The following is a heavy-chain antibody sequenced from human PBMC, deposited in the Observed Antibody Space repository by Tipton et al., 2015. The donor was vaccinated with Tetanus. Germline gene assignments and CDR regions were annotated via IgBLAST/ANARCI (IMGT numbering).Heavy chain of an antibody. CDR2: IYYSGST. J-gene: IGHJ6*02. CDR3: ARAPRDTAMVRKYYYGMDV. CDR1: GGSISSYY. Sequence: TLSLTCTVSGGSISSYYWSWIRQPPGKGLEWIGYIYYSGSTNYNPSLKSRVTISVDTSKNQFSLKLSSVTAADTAVYYCARAPRDTAMVRKYYYGMDVWGQGTTVTVSS. V-gene: IGHV4-59*01. D-gene: IGHD5-18*01.